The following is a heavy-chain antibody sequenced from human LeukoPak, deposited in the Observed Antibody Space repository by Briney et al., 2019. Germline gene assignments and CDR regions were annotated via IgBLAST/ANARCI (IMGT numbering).Heavy chain of an antibody. V-gene: IGHV4-61*02. CDR2: IYTSGST. J-gene: IGHJ5*02. CDR3: ARGMQYNWFDP. Sequence: SETLSLTCTVSGGSISSGSYYWSWIRQPAGKGLEWIGRIYTSGSTNYNPSLKSRVTMSVDTSKNQFSLKLSSVTAADTAVYYCARGMQYNWFDPWGQGTLVTVSS. CDR1: GGSISSGSYY.